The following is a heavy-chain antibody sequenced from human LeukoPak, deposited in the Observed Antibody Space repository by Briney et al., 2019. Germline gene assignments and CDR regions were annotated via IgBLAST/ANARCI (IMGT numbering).Heavy chain of an antibody. CDR1: GYTFTSYD. CDR3: ARAAPGWKFDP. V-gene: IGHV1-8*01. D-gene: IGHD1-1*01. J-gene: IGHJ5*02. Sequence: ASVKVSCKASGYTFTSYDINWVRQATGQGVEWVGLMNPNSGNTGYAQKFQGRVTMTRNNSISTAYMELSSLRSEDTAVYYCARAAPGWKFDPWGQGTLVTVSS. CDR2: MNPNSGNT.